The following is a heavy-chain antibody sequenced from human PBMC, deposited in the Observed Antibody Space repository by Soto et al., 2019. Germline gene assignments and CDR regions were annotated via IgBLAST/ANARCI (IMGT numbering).Heavy chain of an antibody. Sequence: EVQLVESGGGLIQPGGSLRLSCVVSGFTVSSTNYMSWVRQAPGKGLEWVSVIYPGDTTFYADSVKGRFTISRDNSKNTLYLQMNSLTAADTAVYYFPASGYWGQGTLVTVSS. J-gene: IGHJ4*02. CDR1: GFTVSSTNY. CDR2: IYPGDTT. CDR3: PASGY. V-gene: IGHV3-53*01.